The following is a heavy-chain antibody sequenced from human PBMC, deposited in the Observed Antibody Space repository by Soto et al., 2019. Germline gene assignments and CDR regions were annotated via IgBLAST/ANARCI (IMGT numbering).Heavy chain of an antibody. CDR1: GGSISSSSYY. J-gene: IGHJ6*02. CDR3: AGQLLYYYGMDV. V-gene: IGHV4-39*01. CDR2: IYYSGST. Sequence: SDTLSLTCTVSGGSISSSSYYWGWIRQPPGKGLEWIGSIYYSGSTYYNPSLKSRVTISVDTSKNQFSLKLSSVTAADTAVYYCAGQLLYYYGMDVWGQGTTVTVSS.